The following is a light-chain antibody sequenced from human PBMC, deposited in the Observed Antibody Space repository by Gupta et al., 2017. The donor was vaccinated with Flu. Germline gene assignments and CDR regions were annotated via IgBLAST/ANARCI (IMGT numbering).Light chain of an antibody. CDR2: GAT. CDR3: QQYGSSPRT. Sequence: DIVLTQSPGTLYLSPGERATLSCRASQSVSSSYLAWYQQKPGQSPRLLNDGATSRANGIPDSFSGRWSGTDFPITISRQEPEDGAVYYCQQYGSSPRTFGQGTKVEIK. V-gene: IGKV3-20*01. J-gene: IGKJ1*01. CDR1: QSVSSSY.